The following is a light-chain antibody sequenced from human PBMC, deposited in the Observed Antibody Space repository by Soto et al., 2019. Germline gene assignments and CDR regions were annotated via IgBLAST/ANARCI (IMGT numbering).Light chain of an antibody. J-gene: IGKJ4*01. CDR3: QQRSDWPST. CDR1: QSVGTY. Sequence: EIVLTQSPATLSLSPGERATLSCRASQSVGTYFAWYQQKTGEAPRLLIYDSSNRATGIAAKFSGSGSGTDFTLTISRLAPEYFAVYYCQQRSDWPSTFGGGTKVEIK. V-gene: IGKV3-11*01. CDR2: DSS.